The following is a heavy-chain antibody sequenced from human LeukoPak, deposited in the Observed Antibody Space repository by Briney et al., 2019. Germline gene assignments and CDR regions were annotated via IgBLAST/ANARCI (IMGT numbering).Heavy chain of an antibody. J-gene: IGHJ5*02. D-gene: IGHD2-2*01. Sequence: AASVKVSCKASGGTFSSYAISWVRQAPGQGLEWMGGIIPIFGTANYAQKFQGRVTITADKSTSTAYMGLSSLRSEDTAVYYCARRGVSSTSWFDPWGQGTLVTVSS. CDR2: IIPIFGTA. CDR3: ARRGVSSTSWFDP. CDR1: GGTFSSYA. V-gene: IGHV1-69*06.